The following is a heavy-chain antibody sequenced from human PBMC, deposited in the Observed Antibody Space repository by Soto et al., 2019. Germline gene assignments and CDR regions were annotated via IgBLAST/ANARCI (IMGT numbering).Heavy chain of an antibody. CDR3: AKWSVVVVAATFNWFDP. D-gene: IGHD2-15*01. J-gene: IGHJ5*02. Sequence: GGSLRLSCAASGFTFSSYAMSWVRQAPGQGLEWVSALSGSGGSTYYADSVKGRFTISRDNSKNTLYLQMNSLRAEDTAVYYCAKWSVVVVAATFNWFDPWGQGTLVTVSS. V-gene: IGHV3-23*01. CDR2: LSGSGGST. CDR1: GFTFSSYA.